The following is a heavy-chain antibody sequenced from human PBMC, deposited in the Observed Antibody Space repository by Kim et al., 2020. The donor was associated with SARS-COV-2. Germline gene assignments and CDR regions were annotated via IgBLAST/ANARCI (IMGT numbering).Heavy chain of an antibody. CDR3: ARGNKGWFGDPDAFDI. CDR2: INHSGST. Sequence: SETLSLTCAVYGGSFSGYYWSWIRQPPGKGLEWIGEINHSGSTNYNPSLKSRVTISVDTSKNQFSLKLSSVTAADTAVYYCARGNKGWFGDPDAFDIWGQGTMVTVSS. J-gene: IGHJ3*02. CDR1: GGSFSGYY. V-gene: IGHV4-34*01. D-gene: IGHD3-10*01.